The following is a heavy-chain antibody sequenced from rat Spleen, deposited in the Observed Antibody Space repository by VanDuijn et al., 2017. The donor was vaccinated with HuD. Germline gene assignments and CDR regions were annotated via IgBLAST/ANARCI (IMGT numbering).Heavy chain of an antibody. CDR1: GFSLTGNN. CDR3: TRGEGFGGYRPNWFAY. J-gene: IGHJ3*01. D-gene: IGHD1-11*01. CDR2: MRYDGDT. V-gene: IGHV2S30*01. Sequence: QVQLKESGPGLVQPSQTLSLTCTVSGFSLTGNNVHWVRQPPGKGLEWMGRMRYDGDTYYNSVLKSRLRISRDTSKNQVFLKMSSLQTDDTAIYFCTRGEGFGGYRPNWFAYWGQGTLVTVSS.